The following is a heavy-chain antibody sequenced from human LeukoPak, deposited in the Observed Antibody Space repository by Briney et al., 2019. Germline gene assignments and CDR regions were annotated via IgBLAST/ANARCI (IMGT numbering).Heavy chain of an antibody. CDR3: AKDSSSGYYYRYFDY. CDR1: GFTFSTYN. Sequence: PGGSLRLSCAASGFTFSTYNMNWVRQAPGKGLEWVSGISWNSGSIGYADSVKGRFTISRDNAKNSLYLQMNSLRAEDTALYYCAKDSSSGYYYRYFDYWGQGTLVTVSS. CDR2: ISWNSGSI. J-gene: IGHJ4*02. V-gene: IGHV3-9*01. D-gene: IGHD3-22*01.